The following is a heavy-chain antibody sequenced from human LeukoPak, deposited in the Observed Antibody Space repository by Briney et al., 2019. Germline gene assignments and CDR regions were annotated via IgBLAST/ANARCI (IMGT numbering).Heavy chain of an antibody. V-gene: IGHV4-34*01. J-gene: IGHJ5*02. CDR3: ARYSNLEEYSYGP. Sequence: PSETLSLTCAVYGGSFSGYYWSWMRQPPPKGLEWIGEINHSGSTNYNPSLRRRVNISVDTSKNQFYLQLSSVTAADTAVYYCARYSNLEEYSYGPWGQGTLVTVSS. CDR1: GGSFSGYY. CDR2: INHSGST. D-gene: IGHD5-18*01.